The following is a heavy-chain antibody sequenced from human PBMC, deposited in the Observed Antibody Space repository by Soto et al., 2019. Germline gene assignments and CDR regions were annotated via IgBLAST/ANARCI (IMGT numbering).Heavy chain of an antibody. J-gene: IGHJ6*02. CDR1: GGSIKSDYY. CDR3: ATGRPNYFYYGLDV. CDR2: KYYSGAT. V-gene: IGHV4-30-4*01. Sequence: SETLSLTCTVSGGSIKSDYYWAWVRQFPGGGLQWMGYKYYSGATDSDPSLERRVSFSVDMSKNQFSLNLTSVTVADTAVYYCATGRPNYFYYGLDVWGQGIPVTVSS.